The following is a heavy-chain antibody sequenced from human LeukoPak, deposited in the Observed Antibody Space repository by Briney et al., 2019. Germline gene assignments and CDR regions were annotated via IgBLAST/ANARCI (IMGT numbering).Heavy chain of an antibody. V-gene: IGHV1-69*02. Sequence: ASVKVSCKASGYTFTSYYMHWVRQAPGQGLERMGRIIPILGIANYAQKFQGRVTITADKSTSTAYMELSSLRSEDTAVYYCARSLGYCTNGVCLPYYFYYWGQGTLVTVSS. CDR1: GYTFTSYY. CDR2: IIPILGIA. D-gene: IGHD2-8*01. J-gene: IGHJ4*02. CDR3: ARSLGYCTNGVCLPYYFYY.